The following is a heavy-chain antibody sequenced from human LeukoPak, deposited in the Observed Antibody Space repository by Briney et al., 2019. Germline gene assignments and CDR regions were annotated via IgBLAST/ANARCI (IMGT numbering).Heavy chain of an antibody. CDR3: ARGGRQGRITIFGVVLVPGDYFDY. CDR1: GYTFTSYY. D-gene: IGHD3-3*01. Sequence: ASVKVSCKASGYTFTSYYMHWVRQAPGQGLEWMGIINPSGGSTSYAQKFQGRVTMTRDTSTSTAYMELSSLRSEDTAVYYCARGGRQGRITIFGVVLVPGDYFDYWGQGTLVTVSS. V-gene: IGHV1-46*01. CDR2: INPSGGST. J-gene: IGHJ4*02.